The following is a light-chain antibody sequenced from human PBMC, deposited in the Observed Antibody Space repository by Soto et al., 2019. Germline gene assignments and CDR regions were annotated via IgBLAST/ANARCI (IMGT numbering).Light chain of an antibody. J-gene: IGKJ1*01. CDR2: AAS. CDR3: QQSYSNPRT. CDR1: QSISSY. V-gene: IGKV1-39*01. Sequence: DIQMTQSPSSLSASVGDRVTITCRASQSISSYLNWYQQKPGKAPKLLIYAASSLQSGVPSRLSGSGSGTDFTLTISSLQPEDFATYYCQQSYSNPRTFGQGTKVDI.